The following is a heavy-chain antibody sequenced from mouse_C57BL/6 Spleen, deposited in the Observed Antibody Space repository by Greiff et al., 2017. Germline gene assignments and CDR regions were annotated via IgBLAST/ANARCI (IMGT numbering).Heavy chain of an antibody. J-gene: IGHJ3*01. CDR2: IYPGSGST. CDR1: GYTFTSYW. D-gene: IGHD2-3*01. CDR3: AAPYDSSATGFAY. Sequence: QVQLQQPGAELVKPGASVKMSCKASGYTFTSYWITWVKQRPGQGLEWIGDIYPGSGSTNYNEKFKSKATLTVDPSSSTAYMQLSSLTSEDSAVXSCAAPYDSSATGFAYWGQGTLVTVSA. V-gene: IGHV1-55*01.